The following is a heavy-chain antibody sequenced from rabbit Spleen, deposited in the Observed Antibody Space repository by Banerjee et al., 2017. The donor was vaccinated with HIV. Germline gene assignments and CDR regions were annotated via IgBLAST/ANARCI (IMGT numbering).Heavy chain of an antibody. J-gene: IGHJ4*01. V-gene: IGHV1S47*01. D-gene: IGHD1-1*01. CDR2: IDPVFGVT. Sequence: QEQLVESGGGLVQPGGSLKLSCKASGFDLNTSGVRWVRQAPGKGLEWIGYIDPVFGVTYYATWVNGRFTISSQNAQKTLYLQLKSLTVADTATYFCVRGASSSGYYSLWGQGTLVTVS. CDR3: VRGASSSGYYSL. CDR1: GFDLNTSG.